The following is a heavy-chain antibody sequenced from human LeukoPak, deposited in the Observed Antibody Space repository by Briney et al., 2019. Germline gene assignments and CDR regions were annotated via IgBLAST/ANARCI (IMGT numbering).Heavy chain of an antibody. CDR1: GFTFSSYS. J-gene: IGHJ3*02. Sequence: GGSLRLPCAASGFTFSSYSMNWVRQAPGKGLEWVSSISSSSYIYYADSVRGRFTISRDNAKNSLYLQMSSLRAEDTAVYYCTRWYYYGSGSYGFDIWGQGTMVTVSS. CDR2: ISSSSYI. CDR3: TRWYYYGSGSYGFDI. D-gene: IGHD3-10*01. V-gene: IGHV3-21*01.